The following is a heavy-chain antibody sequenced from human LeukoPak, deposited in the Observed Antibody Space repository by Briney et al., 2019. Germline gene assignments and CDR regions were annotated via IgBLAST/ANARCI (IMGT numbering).Heavy chain of an antibody. CDR1: GFTFSSYW. J-gene: IGHJ2*01. D-gene: IGHD4-17*01. V-gene: IGHV3-7*01. Sequence: GGSLRLSCAASGFTFSSYWMSWVRQAPGKGMEWVANIKQDGSDKNYVDSVKGRFTIPRDNAKNSLYLQMNSLRAEDTAVYYCVGENTVDWYFALWGRGTLVTVSS. CDR2: IKQDGSDK. CDR3: VGENTVDWYFAL.